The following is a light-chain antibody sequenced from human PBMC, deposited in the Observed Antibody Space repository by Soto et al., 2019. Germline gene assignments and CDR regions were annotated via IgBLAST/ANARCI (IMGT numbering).Light chain of an antibody. V-gene: IGKV2-30*01. CDR2: KVS. CDR1: QSLVYSDGNTY. J-gene: IGKJ5*01. Sequence: DVVMTQSPLSLPVTLGQPASISCRSSQSLVYSDGNTYLNWFQQRPGQSPRRLIYKVSNRDSGVPDRFSGRGSGTDFTLKISRVEAEDVGVYYCMQGTHWPPNTFGQGTRLEIK. CDR3: MQGTHWPPNT.